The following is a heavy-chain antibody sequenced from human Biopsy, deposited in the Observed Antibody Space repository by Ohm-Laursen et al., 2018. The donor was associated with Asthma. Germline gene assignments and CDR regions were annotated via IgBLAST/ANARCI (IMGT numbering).Heavy chain of an antibody. V-gene: IGHV3-30*18. J-gene: IGHJ4*02. D-gene: IGHD1-26*01. Sequence: SLRLSCAASGFTFSNYGMHWVRQAPGRGLDWVAVISFDGSNKNYTDSVKGRFTISRDNSRNTLHLQMNSLRAEDTAVYYCAKDVFPGWELRRGPDYWGQGTLATVSS. CDR1: GFTFSNYG. CDR2: ISFDGSNK. CDR3: AKDVFPGWELRRGPDY.